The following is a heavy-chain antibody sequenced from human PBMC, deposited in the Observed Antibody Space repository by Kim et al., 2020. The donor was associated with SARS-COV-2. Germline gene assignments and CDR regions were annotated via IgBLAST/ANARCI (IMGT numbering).Heavy chain of an antibody. CDR3: ARDSTLAAAGTFDP. V-gene: IGHV1-18*01. J-gene: IGHJ5*02. CDR2: ISAYNGNT. CDR1: GYTFTSYG. D-gene: IGHD6-13*01. Sequence: ASVKVSCKASGYTFTSYGISWVRQAPGQGLEWMGWISAYNGNTNYAQKLQGRVTMTTDTSTSTAYMELRSLRSDDTAVYYCARDSTLAAAGTFDPWGQGTLVTVSS.